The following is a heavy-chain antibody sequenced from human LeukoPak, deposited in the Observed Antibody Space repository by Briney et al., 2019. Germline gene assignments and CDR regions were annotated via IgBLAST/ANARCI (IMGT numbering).Heavy chain of an antibody. CDR2: INPNSGGT. J-gene: IGHJ4*02. CDR3: ARVRVLSRIVGAPSPPGY. V-gene: IGHV1-2*06. Sequence: ASVKVSCKASGYTFTGYYMHWVRQAPGQGLEWMGRINPNSGGTNYAQKFQGRVTMTRDTSISTAYMELSRLRSEDTAVYYCARVRVLSRIVGAPSPPGYWGQGTLVTVSS. D-gene: IGHD1-26*01. CDR1: GYTFTGYY.